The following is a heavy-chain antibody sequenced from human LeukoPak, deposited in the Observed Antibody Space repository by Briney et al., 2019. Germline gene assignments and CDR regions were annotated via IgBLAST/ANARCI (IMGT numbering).Heavy chain of an antibody. CDR3: ARVTSGIDY. J-gene: IGHJ4*02. Sequence: SETLSLTCTVSGGSISSYYWSWIRQPPGKGLEWIGYIYYSGSTNYNPSLKSRVTISVDTSKNQFSLKLSSVTAADTAVYYCARVTSGIDYWGQGTLVTVSS. D-gene: IGHD6-19*01. CDR1: GGSISSYY. V-gene: IGHV4-59*01. CDR2: IYYSGST.